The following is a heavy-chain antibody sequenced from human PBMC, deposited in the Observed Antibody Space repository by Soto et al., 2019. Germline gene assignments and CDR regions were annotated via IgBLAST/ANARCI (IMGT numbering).Heavy chain of an antibody. CDR1: GFPFSSYA. V-gene: IGHV3-23*01. J-gene: IGHJ1*01. CDR2: ISGSGGST. CDR3: AGNPPPVVQH. Sequence: GGSLRLSCAAPGFPFSSYAMSWVRQAPGEGLEWVSAISGSGGSTYYADSVKGRFTISRDNSKNTLYLQMNSLRAEDTAVYYCAGNPPPVVQHWGKGTLVTVSS.